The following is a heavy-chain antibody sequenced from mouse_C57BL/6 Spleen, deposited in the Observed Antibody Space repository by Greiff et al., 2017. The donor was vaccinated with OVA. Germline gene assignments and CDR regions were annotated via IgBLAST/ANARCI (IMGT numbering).Heavy chain of an antibody. CDR2: IYPGDGDT. CDR1: GYAFSSSW. CDR3: ARGDTDYFDY. V-gene: IGHV1-82*01. J-gene: IGHJ2*01. Sequence: QVQLQQSGPELVKPGASVKISCKASGYAFSSSWMNWVKQRPGKGLEWIGRIYPGDGDTNYNGKFKGKATLTADKSSSTAYMQLSSLTSEDSAVYFCARGDTDYFDYWGKGTTLTVSS. D-gene: IGHD3-3*01.